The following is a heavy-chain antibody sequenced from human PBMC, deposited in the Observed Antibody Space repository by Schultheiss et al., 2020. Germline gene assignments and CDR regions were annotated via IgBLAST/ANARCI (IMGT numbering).Heavy chain of an antibody. D-gene: IGHD3-9*01. CDR1: GGSISSSNW. CDR3: ARVRVYYDILTGRFDP. J-gene: IGHJ5*02. CDR2: IYYSGST. Sequence: SETLSLTCAVSGGSISSSNWWSWIRQPPGKGLEWIGYIYYSGSTNYNPSLKSRVTISVDTSKNQFSLKLSSVTAADTAVYYCARVRVYYDILTGRFDPWGQGTLVTVSS. V-gene: IGHV4-61*01.